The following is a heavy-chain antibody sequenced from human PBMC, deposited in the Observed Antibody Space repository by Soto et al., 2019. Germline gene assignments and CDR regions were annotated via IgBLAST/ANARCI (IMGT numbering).Heavy chain of an antibody. V-gene: IGHV3-23*01. CDR2: ISGSGGST. J-gene: IGHJ4*02. CDR1: GFTFSSYA. D-gene: IGHD3-3*01. Sequence: GGSLRLSCAASGFTFSSYAMSWVRQAPGKGLEWVSAISGSGGSTYYADSVKGRFTISRDNSKNTLYLQMNSLRAEDTAVYYCAKEGGAITIFGVVIKAPFDYWGQGTLVTVSS. CDR3: AKEGGAITIFGVVIKAPFDY.